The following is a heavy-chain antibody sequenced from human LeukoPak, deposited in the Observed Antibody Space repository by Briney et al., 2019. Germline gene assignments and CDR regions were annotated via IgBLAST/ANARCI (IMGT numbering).Heavy chain of an antibody. CDR3: ARAPIVGATLFDY. Sequence: PSETLSLTCTVSGGPISSYYWSWIRQPPGKGLEWIGYIYYSGSTNYNPSLKSRVTISVDTSKNQFSLKLSSVTAADTAVYYCARAPIVGATLFDYWGQGTLVTVSS. CDR1: GGPISSYY. CDR2: IYYSGST. J-gene: IGHJ4*02. V-gene: IGHV4-59*01. D-gene: IGHD1-26*01.